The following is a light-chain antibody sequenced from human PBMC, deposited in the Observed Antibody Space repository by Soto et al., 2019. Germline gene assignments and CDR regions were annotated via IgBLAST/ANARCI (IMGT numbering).Light chain of an antibody. Sequence: EIVSTQSPGTLSLSPGERATLSCRASQSVSSIYLAWYQQKPGQAPRLLIYGASSRVTGIPDRFRGSGSGTDFTLTISRLEPQDFAVYYCQQYGSSPLTFGGGTKVDIK. CDR1: QSVSSIY. CDR2: GAS. V-gene: IGKV3-20*01. J-gene: IGKJ4*01. CDR3: QQYGSSPLT.